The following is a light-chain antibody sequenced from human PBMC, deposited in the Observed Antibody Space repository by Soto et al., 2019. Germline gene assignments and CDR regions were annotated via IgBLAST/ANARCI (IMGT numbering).Light chain of an antibody. CDR1: QSVGSNY. V-gene: IGKV3-20*01. J-gene: IGKJ3*01. CDR3: QQYTTSPFT. Sequence: EIVLTQSPATLSLSPGERATLYCRASQSVGSNYLAWYQQKPGKAPRVLIYGASSRATGIPDRFSGSGSGADFTLTISRLEPEDFAVYYCQQYTTSPFTFGPGTKVDIK. CDR2: GAS.